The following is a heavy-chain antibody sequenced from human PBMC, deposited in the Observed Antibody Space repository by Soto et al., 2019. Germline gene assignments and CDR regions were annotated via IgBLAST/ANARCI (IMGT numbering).Heavy chain of an antibody. CDR1: GFTFSDYY. CDR2: ITSSGSTI. D-gene: IGHD3-10*01. CDR3: ARPFPGNTYCYYGMDV. V-gene: IGHV3-11*01. Sequence: GGSLRLSCAASGFTFSDYYMSWIRQAPGKGLEWVSYITSSGSTIYYADSVKGRFTISRDNAKNSLYLQMNSLRAEDTAVYYCARPFPGNTYCYYGMDVWGQGTTVTVSS. J-gene: IGHJ6*02.